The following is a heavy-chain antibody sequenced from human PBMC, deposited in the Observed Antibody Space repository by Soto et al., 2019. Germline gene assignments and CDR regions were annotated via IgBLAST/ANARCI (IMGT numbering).Heavy chain of an antibody. CDR1: GFTFSSYS. V-gene: IGHV3-21*01. J-gene: IGHJ3*02. Sequence: SLRLACAASGFTFSSYSMNWVRQAPGKGLEWVSSISSSSSYIYYADSVKGRFTISRDNAKNSLYLQINSLRAEDTAVYYCARDSYVLRYFDWLPHDAFDIWGQGTMVTVPS. CDR3: ARDSYVLRYFDWLPHDAFDI. CDR2: ISSSSSYI. D-gene: IGHD3-9*01.